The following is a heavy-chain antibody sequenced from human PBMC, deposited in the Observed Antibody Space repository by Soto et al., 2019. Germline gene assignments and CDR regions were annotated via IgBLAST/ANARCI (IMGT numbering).Heavy chain of an antibody. CDR1: GGSISSGGYY. D-gene: IGHD2-15*01. CDR3: ARGAPYGGNSYYY. CDR2: IYYSGST. J-gene: IGHJ4*02. V-gene: IGHV4-31*03. Sequence: SETLSLTCTVSGGSISSGGYYWSWIRQHPGKGLEWIGYIYYSGSTYYNPSLKSRVTISVDTSKNQFSLKLSSVTAADTAVYYCARGAPYGGNSYYYWGQGTLVTVSS.